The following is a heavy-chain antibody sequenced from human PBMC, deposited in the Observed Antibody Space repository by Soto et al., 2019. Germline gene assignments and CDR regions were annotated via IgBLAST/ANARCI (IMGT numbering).Heavy chain of an antibody. V-gene: IGHV3-23*01. CDR3: AKQVRDGTSSPYYFDY. CDR2: ISSAVNT. Sequence: LRLSCAGSGFTFSNYAMSWVRQAPGKGLEWVSAISSAVNTYYADSVKGRFTISRDNSKNKLSLQMNSLRAEDTAVYYCAKQVRDGTSSPYYFDYWGQATLVTVSS. D-gene: IGHD6-6*01. J-gene: IGHJ4*02. CDR1: GFTFSNYA.